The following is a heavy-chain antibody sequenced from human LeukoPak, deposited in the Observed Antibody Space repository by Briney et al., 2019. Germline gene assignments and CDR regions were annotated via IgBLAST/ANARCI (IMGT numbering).Heavy chain of an antibody. CDR1: GFTFSSYS. Sequence: SGGSLRLSCAASGFTFSSYSMNWVRQAPGKGLEWVSYISSSSSTIYYADSVKGRFTISRDNAKNSLYLQMNSLRAEDTAVYYCARGDDYDIGELIDYWGQGTLVTVSS. D-gene: IGHD5-24*01. V-gene: IGHV3-48*04. CDR2: ISSSSSTI. J-gene: IGHJ4*02. CDR3: ARGDDYDIGELIDY.